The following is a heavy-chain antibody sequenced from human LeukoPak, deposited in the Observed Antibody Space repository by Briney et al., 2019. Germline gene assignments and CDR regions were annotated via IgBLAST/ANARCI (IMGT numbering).Heavy chain of an antibody. CDR3: VRGIPRFDS. CDR2: INHIGST. CDR1: GGSFSGYY. J-gene: IGHJ3*01. Sequence: SETLSLTCAVYGGSFSGYYWNWIRQPPGKGLEWIGGINHIGSTNYNPSLKSRVTMSVDTSKNQFSLKLSSMTAADTAVYYCVRGIPRFDSWGQGTMVTVSS. D-gene: IGHD2-21*01. V-gene: IGHV4-34*01.